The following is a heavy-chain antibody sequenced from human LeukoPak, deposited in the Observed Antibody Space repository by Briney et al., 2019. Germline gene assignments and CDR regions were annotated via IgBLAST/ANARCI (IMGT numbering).Heavy chain of an antibody. D-gene: IGHD3-10*01. J-gene: IGHJ6*02. V-gene: IGHV1-18*01. CDR3: ARDTMVRGVIYFYGMDV. CDR1: GYTFTSYG. CDR2: INTYNGNT. Sequence: ASVKVSCKASGYTFTSYGISWVRQAPGQGLEWMGWINTYNGNTNHAQKIQGRVTMTTDTSTSTAYMEVRSLRSDDTAVYYCARDTMVRGVIYFYGMDVWGQGTTVTVSS.